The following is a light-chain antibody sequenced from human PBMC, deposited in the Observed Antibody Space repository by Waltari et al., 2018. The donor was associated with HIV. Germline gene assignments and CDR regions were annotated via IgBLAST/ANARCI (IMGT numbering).Light chain of an antibody. CDR3: CSYAGNSDVV. CDR1: SSDIGGYNY. J-gene: IGLJ2*01. V-gene: IGLV2-11*01. CDR2: DVN. Sequence: QSALTQPHSVSGSPGQSVTISCPGPSSDIGGYNYVSWYRQFPGKAPSVIIHDVNRRPSGVPDRFSGSKSGNTASLTISGLQTDDEADYYCCSYAGNSDVVFGGGTTLTVL.